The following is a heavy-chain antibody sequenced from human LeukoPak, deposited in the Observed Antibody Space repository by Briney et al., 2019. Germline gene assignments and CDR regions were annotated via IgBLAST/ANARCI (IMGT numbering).Heavy chain of an antibody. CDR3: ARGRRYYYYMDV. Sequence: SETLSLTCAVYGGSFSGYYWSWIRQPPGKGLEWIGEINHSGSTNYNPSLKSRVTISVDTSKNQFSLKLSSVTAADTAVYYCARGRRYYYYMDVWGKGTTVTVSS. CDR1: GGSFSGYY. CDR2: INHSGST. V-gene: IGHV4-34*01. J-gene: IGHJ6*03.